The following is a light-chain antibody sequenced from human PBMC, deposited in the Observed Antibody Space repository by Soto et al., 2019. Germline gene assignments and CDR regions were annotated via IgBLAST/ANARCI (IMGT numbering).Light chain of an antibody. J-gene: IGKJ1*01. CDR2: WAS. V-gene: IGKV4-1*01. CDR1: QSVLYSSNSKNY. CDR3: QQYYITPRT. Sequence: DIVMTQSPDSLAVSLGERATINCKSSQSVLYSSNSKNYLAWYQQKPGQPPKLLIYWASIRESGVPDRFSGSGSGTDFTLTISSLQAEDVAIYYCQQYYITPRTFGQGTTVEVK.